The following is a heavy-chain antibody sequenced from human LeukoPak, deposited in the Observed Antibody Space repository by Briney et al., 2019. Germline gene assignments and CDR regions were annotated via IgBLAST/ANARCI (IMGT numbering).Heavy chain of an antibody. J-gene: IGHJ4*02. D-gene: IGHD1/OR15-1a*01. CDR2: INHSGST. Sequence: PSETLSLTCAVYGGSFSGYYWSWIRQPPGKGLEWIGEINHSGSTNYSPSLKSRLTISVDTSKNQFSLKLSSVTAADTALYYCARGGGLTKHPVDYWSQGILVTVSS. CDR1: GGSFSGYY. V-gene: IGHV4-34*01. CDR3: ARGGGLTKHPVDY.